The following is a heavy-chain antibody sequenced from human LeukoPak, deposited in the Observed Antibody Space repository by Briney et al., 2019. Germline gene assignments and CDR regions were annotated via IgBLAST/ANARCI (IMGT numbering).Heavy chain of an antibody. D-gene: IGHD6-25*01. Sequence: SETLSLTCAVSGGSISSGGYSWSWIRQPPGKGLEWIGYIYHSGSTYYNPSLKSRVTISVDRSKNQFSLKLSSVTAADTAVYYCARGAPSGGLVDYWDQGTLVTVSS. CDR1: GGSISSGGYS. CDR3: ARGAPSGGLVDY. J-gene: IGHJ4*02. V-gene: IGHV4-30-2*01. CDR2: IYHSGST.